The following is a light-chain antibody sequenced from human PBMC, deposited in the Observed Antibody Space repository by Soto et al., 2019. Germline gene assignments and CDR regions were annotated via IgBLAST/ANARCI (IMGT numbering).Light chain of an antibody. V-gene: IGKV3-15*01. Sequence: EIVLTQSPATLSVSPGERATLSCRASQSVSTNLAWYQQRPGQAPRLLIYGASTRATGIPAXXXXXXXXXXXXXXIXSLXSXXFAVYYCQXGFTFGPGTKVD. CDR2: GAS. CDR3: QXGFT. J-gene: IGKJ3*01. CDR1: QSVSTN.